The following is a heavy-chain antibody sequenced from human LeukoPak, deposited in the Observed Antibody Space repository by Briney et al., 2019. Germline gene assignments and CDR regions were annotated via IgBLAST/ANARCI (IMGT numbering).Heavy chain of an antibody. Sequence: ASVKVSCKASGYTFTSYAMHWVRQAPGQRLEWMGWINAGYGNTKYSQTFQGRVTITRDTSANTAYMDLSSLRSEDTAVYYCARHYSGNSGWFDPWGQATLVTVSS. CDR2: INAGYGNT. J-gene: IGHJ5*02. CDR3: ARHYSGNSGWFDP. V-gene: IGHV1-3*01. D-gene: IGHD1-26*01. CDR1: GYTFTSYA.